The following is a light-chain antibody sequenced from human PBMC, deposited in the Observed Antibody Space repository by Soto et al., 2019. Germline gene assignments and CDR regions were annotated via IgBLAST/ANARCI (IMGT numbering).Light chain of an antibody. Sequence: DIQMTQSPSTLSASVGDRVTITCRASQSISNWLAWYQHKPGKAPKLLIYDAYSLESGVPSRFSGSESGTEFTLTINSLQPDDFATYYCQQYNSYPWTFGQGTKVEIK. V-gene: IGKV1-5*01. J-gene: IGKJ1*01. CDR1: QSISNW. CDR3: QQYNSYPWT. CDR2: DAY.